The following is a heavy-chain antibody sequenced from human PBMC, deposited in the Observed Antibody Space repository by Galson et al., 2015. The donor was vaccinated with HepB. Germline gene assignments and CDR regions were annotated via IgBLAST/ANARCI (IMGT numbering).Heavy chain of an antibody. D-gene: IGHD3-16*01. CDR2: VGHKADNYDT. J-gene: IGHJ4*02. CDR3: VSEDWGSYEY. V-gene: IGHV3-72*01. Sequence: SLRLSCAASGFSISNFFMAWVRQAPGKGLETVGRVGHKADNYDTKYAASVEGNFIISRDESENSVYLQMNNLKIDDAAVYYCVSEDWGSYEYWGQGTLVTVSS. CDR1: GFSISNFF.